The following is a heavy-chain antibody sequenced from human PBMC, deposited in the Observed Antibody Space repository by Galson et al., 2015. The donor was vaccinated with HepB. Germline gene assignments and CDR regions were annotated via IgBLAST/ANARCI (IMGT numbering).Heavy chain of an antibody. CDR1: GYTFTSYA. Sequence: SVKVSCKASGYTFTSYAMHWVRQAPGQRLEWMGWINAGNGNTKYSQKFQGRVTITRDTSASTAYMELSSLRSEDTAVYYCARDVRSATLARIVGGGLGYWGQGTLVTVSS. V-gene: IGHV1-3*01. D-gene: IGHD1-26*01. CDR3: ARDVRSATLARIVGGGLGY. J-gene: IGHJ4*02. CDR2: INAGNGNT.